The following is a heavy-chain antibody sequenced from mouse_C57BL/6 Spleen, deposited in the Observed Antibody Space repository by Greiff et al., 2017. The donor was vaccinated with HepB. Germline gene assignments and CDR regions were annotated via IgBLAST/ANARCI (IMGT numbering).Heavy chain of an antibody. CDR3: ARSDSNYSYYFDY. V-gene: IGHV1-66*01. CDR2: IYPGSGNT. CDR1: GYSFTSYY. Sequence: QVQLQQSGPELVKPGASVKISCKASGYSFTSYYIHWVKQRPGQGLEWIGWIYPGSGNTKYNEKFKGKATLTADTSSSTAYMQLSSLTSEDSAVYYCARSDSNYSYYFDYWGQGTTLTVSS. J-gene: IGHJ2*01. D-gene: IGHD2-5*01.